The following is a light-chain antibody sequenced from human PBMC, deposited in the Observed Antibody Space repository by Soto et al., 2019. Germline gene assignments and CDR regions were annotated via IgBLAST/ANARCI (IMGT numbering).Light chain of an antibody. V-gene: IGKV3-20*01. CDR2: GTS. CDR1: QSFSSHF. CDR3: QHFGSSLRT. Sequence: EIVLTQSPGTLSLPPGDRATLSCRASQSFSSHFLAWYQQKPGQAPRLLIHGTSSRATGIPDRFSGSGSGTDFTLTINSLEPEDFAVYYCQHFGSSLRTFGQGTKVDI. J-gene: IGKJ1*01.